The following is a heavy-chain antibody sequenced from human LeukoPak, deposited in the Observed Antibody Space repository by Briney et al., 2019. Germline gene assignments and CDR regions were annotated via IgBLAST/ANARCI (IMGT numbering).Heavy chain of an antibody. V-gene: IGHV5-51*01. D-gene: IGHD2-15*01. J-gene: IGHJ3*02. Sequence: PGESLKISCKGSGYSFTSYWIGWVRQMPGKGLEWMGIIYPGDSDTRYSPSFQGQVTISADKSISTAYLQWSSLKASDTAMYYCARPASRGDDCSGGSCYREVDAFDIWGQGTMVTVSS. CDR1: GYSFTSYW. CDR2: IYPGDSDT. CDR3: ARPASRGDDCSGGSCYREVDAFDI.